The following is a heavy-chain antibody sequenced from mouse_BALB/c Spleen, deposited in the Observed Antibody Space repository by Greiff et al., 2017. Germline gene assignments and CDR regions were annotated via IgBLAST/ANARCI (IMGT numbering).Heavy chain of an antibody. J-gene: IGHJ1*01. CDR1: GFTFSSFG. CDR3: ARGTPYWYFDV. Sequence: EVMLVESGGGLVQPGGSRKLSCAASGFTFSSFGMHWVRQAPEKGLEWVAYISSGSSTIYYADTVKGRFTISRDNPKNTLFLQMTSLRSEDTAMYYCARGTPYWYFDVWGAGTTVTVSS. D-gene: IGHD3-3*01. V-gene: IGHV5-17*02. CDR2: ISSGSSTI.